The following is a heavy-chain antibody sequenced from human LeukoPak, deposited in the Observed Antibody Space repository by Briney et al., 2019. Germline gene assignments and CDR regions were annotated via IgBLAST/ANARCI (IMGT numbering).Heavy chain of an antibody. CDR2: ISGSGGGT. D-gene: IGHD3-22*01. V-gene: IGHV3-23*01. CDR3: ALYYYDSSGYYLGAFDI. CDR1: GFTFSSYD. Sequence: GGSLRLSCAASGFTFSSYDMNWVRQAPGKGLEWVSTISGSGGGTYYADSVKGRFTISRDNSKNTLYLQMNSLRAEDRAIYYCALYYYDSSGYYLGAFDIWGQGTMVIVSS. J-gene: IGHJ3*02.